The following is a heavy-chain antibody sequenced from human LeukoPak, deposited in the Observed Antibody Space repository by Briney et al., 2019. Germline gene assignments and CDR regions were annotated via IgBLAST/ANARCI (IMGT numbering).Heavy chain of an antibody. CDR3: AKSPSLLTGYDYYYMDV. J-gene: IGHJ6*03. D-gene: IGHD3-9*01. V-gene: IGHV3-23*01. Sequence: GGSLRLSCAASGFTFSSYAMSWVRQAPGKGLEWVSAISGSGGSTYYADSVKGRFTISRDNSKNTPYLQMNSLRAEDTAVYYCAKSPSLLTGYDYYYMDVWGKGTTVTVSS. CDR1: GFTFSSYA. CDR2: ISGSGGST.